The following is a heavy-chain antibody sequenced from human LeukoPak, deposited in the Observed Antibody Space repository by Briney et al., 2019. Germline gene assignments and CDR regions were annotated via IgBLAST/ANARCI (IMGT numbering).Heavy chain of an antibody. CDR1: GGTFSSYA. V-gene: IGHV1-69*13. D-gene: IGHD2-15*01. CDR2: IIPIFGTA. CDR3: AREGYCSGGSRYSSFFDY. Sequence: ASVKVSCKASGGTFSSYAISWVRQAPGQGLEWMGGIIPIFGTANCAQKFQGRVTITADESTSTAYMELSSLRSEDTAVYYCAREGYCSGGSRYSSFFDYWGQGTLVTVSS. J-gene: IGHJ4*02.